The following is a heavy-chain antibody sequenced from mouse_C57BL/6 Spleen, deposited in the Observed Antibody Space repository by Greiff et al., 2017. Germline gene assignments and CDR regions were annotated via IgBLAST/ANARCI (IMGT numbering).Heavy chain of an antibody. D-gene: IGHD1-1*01. V-gene: IGHV5-17*01. CDR3: AQGAVVAKDYAMDY. J-gene: IGHJ4*01. CDR1: GFTFSDYG. Sequence: EVQLVESGGGLVKPGGSLKLSCAASGFTFSDYGMHWVRQAPEKGLEWVAYISSGSSTIYYADTVKGRFTISRDNAKNTLFLQMTSLRSEDTAMXYCAQGAVVAKDYAMDYWGQGTSVTVSS. CDR2: ISSGSSTI.